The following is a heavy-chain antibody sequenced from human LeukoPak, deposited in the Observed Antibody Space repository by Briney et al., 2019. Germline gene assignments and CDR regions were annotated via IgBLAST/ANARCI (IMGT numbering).Heavy chain of an antibody. Sequence: GGSLRLSCAASGFSYISYAMSWVRRAPGKGLEWVAAITASGSITYHADSVKGRFAVSRDNPKKTMYLQMDSLRVADTAVYYCAKGTGYHYFYYYMDVWGKGTTVSVS. D-gene: IGHD5-12*01. CDR2: ITASGSIT. CDR3: AKGTGYHYFYYYMDV. CDR1: GFSYISYA. V-gene: IGHV3-23*01. J-gene: IGHJ6*03.